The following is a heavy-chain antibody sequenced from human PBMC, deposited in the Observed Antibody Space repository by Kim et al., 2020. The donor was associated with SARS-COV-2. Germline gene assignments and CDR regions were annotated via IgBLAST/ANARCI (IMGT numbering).Heavy chain of an antibody. CDR2: FYNSGGT. CDR3: ASGPAGTFFLRN. V-gene: IGHV4-39*01. Sequence: SETLSLTCSVSGGSISSTAYFWGWIRQPPGEGLDWIGNFYNSGGTYSNPSLKSRVTMSVDTSKNQFSLKLSSVTGADTAVYYCASGPAGTFFLRNWGRGT. CDR1: GGSISSTAYF. J-gene: IGHJ4*02. D-gene: IGHD2-2*01.